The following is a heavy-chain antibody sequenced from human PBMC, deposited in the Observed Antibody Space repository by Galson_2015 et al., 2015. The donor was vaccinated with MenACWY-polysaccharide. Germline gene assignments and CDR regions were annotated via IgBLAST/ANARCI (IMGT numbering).Heavy chain of an antibody. CDR2: ISASSGFT. Sequence: CKASGYTFANYGIRWLRQAPGQGLEWMGWISASSGFTNYAQKLQGRVIMTTDTSTSTAYMELRSLRSDDTATYYCAKDRSTGWYVYWGQGTLATVSS. J-gene: IGHJ4*02. V-gene: IGHV1-18*01. CDR3: AKDRSTGWYVY. CDR1: GYTFANYG. D-gene: IGHD6-19*01.